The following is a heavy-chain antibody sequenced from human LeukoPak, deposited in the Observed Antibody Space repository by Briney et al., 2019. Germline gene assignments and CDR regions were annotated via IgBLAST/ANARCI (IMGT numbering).Heavy chain of an antibody. J-gene: IGHJ4*02. CDR2: IYSGGST. D-gene: IGHD5-18*01. CDR3: ARERGESGYSYGYRYYFDY. CDR1: GFTVRSNY. Sequence: GGSLRLSCAASGFTVRSNYMSWVRQAPGKGLEWVSVIYSGGSTYYADSVKGRFTISRDNSKNTLYLQMNSLRAEDTAVYYCARERGESGYSYGYRYYFDYWGQGTLVTVSS. V-gene: IGHV3-66*02.